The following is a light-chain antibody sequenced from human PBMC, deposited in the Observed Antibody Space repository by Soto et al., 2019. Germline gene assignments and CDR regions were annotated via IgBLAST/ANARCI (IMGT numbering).Light chain of an antibody. Sequence: EIVLTQSPDTLAVSPGEVATLSCWASQSFTSNLAWYQQKRGQAPRLLIYAASTRATGVPARFSGSGSGTDFTLTINRLEPEDFAVYYCQQYENSPITFGQGTRLE. J-gene: IGKJ5*01. CDR3: QQYENSPIT. CDR2: AAS. CDR1: QSFTSN. V-gene: IGKV3D-15*02.